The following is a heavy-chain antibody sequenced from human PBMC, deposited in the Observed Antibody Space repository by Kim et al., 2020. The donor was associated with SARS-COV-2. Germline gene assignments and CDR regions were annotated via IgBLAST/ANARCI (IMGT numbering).Heavy chain of an antibody. V-gene: IGHV4-39*01. CDR2: IYYSGNT. CDR3: ARHDFGGKTTGAFDI. CDR1: GDSISTSIYY. D-gene: IGHD4-17*01. Sequence: SETLSLTCTVSGDSISTSIYYWGWIRQPPGKGLEWIGTIYYSGNTHYNPSLKSRVTISVDTSKSQFSQKLNSVTAADTAVYFCARHDFGGKTTGAFDIWGQGTMVTVSS. J-gene: IGHJ3*02.